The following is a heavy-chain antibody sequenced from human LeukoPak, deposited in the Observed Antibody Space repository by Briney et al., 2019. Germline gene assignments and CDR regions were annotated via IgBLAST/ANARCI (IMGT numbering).Heavy chain of an antibody. CDR1: GGSISSGDYY. CDR3: ARDRGGYYYDSSGYFDL. V-gene: IGHV4-30-4*01. CDR2: IYYSGST. Sequence: SETLSLTCTVSGGSISSGDYYWSWIRQPPGKGLEWIGYIYYSGSTYYNPSLKSRVTISVDTSKNQFSLKLSSVTAADTAVYYCARDRGGYYYDSSGYFDLWGRGTLVTVSS. D-gene: IGHD3-22*01. J-gene: IGHJ2*01.